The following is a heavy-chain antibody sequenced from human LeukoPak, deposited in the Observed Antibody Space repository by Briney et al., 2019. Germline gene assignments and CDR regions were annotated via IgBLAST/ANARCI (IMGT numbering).Heavy chain of an antibody. CDR1: GYALTAYY. J-gene: IGHJ3*02. CDR2: INPNSGGT. Sequence: APVKVSCKASGYALTAYYLHWVREAPGQGLEWMERINPNSGGTTYAQKFQGRVTMTRDTSIGTAYMELSSLRSDDTAVYYCARPYYESSGLYVGAFDIWGQGTMVTVSS. CDR3: ARPYYESSGLYVGAFDI. D-gene: IGHD3-22*01. V-gene: IGHV1-2*06.